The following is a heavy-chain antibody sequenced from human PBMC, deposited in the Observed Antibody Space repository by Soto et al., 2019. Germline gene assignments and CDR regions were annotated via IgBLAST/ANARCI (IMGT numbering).Heavy chain of an antibody. V-gene: IGHV1-69*01. CDR1: GGTFSSYA. CDR3: AGGREEWPEFNWFDP. Sequence: QVQLVQSGAEVKKPGTSVQVSCKASGGTFSSYAISWVRQAPGQGLEWMGGIIPIFGTANYAQKYQGRVTITADESTSTAYMELSSLRSEDTAVYYGAGGREEWPEFNWFDPWGQGTLVTVSS. J-gene: IGHJ5*02. CDR2: IIPIFGTA. D-gene: IGHD3-3*01.